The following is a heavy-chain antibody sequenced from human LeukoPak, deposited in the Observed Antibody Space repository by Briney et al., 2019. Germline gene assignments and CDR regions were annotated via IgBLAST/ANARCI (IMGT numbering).Heavy chain of an antibody. J-gene: IGHJ6*03. D-gene: IGHD3-10*01. CDR1: GGSISSSSYY. Sequence: SETLSLTCTLSGGSISSSSYYWGWIRQPPGKGLEWIGYIYYSGTTYYNPSLKSRVTISVDTSKNQFSLKLGSVTAADTAVYYCAGSPDYYYMDVWGKGTTVTVS. V-gene: IGHV4-39*01. CDR3: AGSPDYYYMDV. CDR2: IYYSGTT.